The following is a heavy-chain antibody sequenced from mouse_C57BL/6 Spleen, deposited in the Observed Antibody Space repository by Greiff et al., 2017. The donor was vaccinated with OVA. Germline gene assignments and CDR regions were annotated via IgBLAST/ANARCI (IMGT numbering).Heavy chain of an antibody. CDR1: GYTFTDYE. D-gene: IGHD2-10*01. Sequence: QVQLQQSGAELVRPGASVTLSCKASGYTFTDYEMHWVKQTPVHGLEWIGAIDPEPGGTAYNQKFTGKAILTADKSSSTAYMELSSLTSEDSAVYYCTRYLPYYGNDDWGQGTTLTVSS. CDR2: IDPEPGGT. CDR3: TRYLPYYGNDD. V-gene: IGHV1-15*01. J-gene: IGHJ2*01.